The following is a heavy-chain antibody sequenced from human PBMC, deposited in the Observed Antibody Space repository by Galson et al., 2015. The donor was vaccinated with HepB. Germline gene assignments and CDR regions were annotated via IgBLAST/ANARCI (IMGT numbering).Heavy chain of an antibody. Sequence: SLRLSCAASGFIFNIYALHWVRQAPGKGLEWVAIISNDGSTKYYADSVKGRFTISRDNSKNTMYLQMNGLRPEDTALYYCAKSGGDYGWNPLDYWGQGTLVTVSS. V-gene: IGHV3-30-3*01. CDR3: AKSGGDYGWNPLDY. D-gene: IGHD4/OR15-4a*01. J-gene: IGHJ4*02. CDR2: ISNDGSTK. CDR1: GFIFNIYA.